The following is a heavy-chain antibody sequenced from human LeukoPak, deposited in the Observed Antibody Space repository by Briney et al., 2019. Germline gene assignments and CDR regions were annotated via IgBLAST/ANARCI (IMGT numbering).Heavy chain of an antibody. CDR2: IRYDGSNK. CDR3: ANGDGYNDYFDY. D-gene: IGHD5-24*01. J-gene: IGHJ4*02. Sequence: GGSLRLSCAASGFTFSSYGMHWVRQAPGKGLEWVAFIRYDGSNKYYADSVKGRFTISRDNSKNTLYLQMNSLRAEDTAVYYCANGDGYNDYFDYWGQGTLVTVSS. V-gene: IGHV3-30*02. CDR1: GFTFSSYG.